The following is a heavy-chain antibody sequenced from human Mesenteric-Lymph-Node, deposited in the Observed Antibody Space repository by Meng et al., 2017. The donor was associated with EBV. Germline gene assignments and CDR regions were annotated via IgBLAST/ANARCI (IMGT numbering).Heavy chain of an antibody. Sequence: QVQLVQSGAEVKKPGSSRTVSCKASGGTFSSYAFRWVRQAPGQGLEWMGGIIPIFGTANYAQKFQGRVTITADRSTSTAYLELSNLRSEDTAVYYCASSTSGWYGSPDYWGQGTLVTVSS. J-gene: IGHJ4*02. CDR2: IIPIFGTA. CDR1: GGTFSSYA. D-gene: IGHD6-19*01. CDR3: ASSTSGWYGSPDY. V-gene: IGHV1-69*06.